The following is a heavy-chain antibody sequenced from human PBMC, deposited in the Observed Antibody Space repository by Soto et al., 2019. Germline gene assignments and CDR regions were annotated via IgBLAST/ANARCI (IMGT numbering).Heavy chain of an antibody. CDR1: GFTFSSYA. CDR2: VSGSGGST. Sequence: GGSLRLSCAASGFTFSSYAMSWVRQAPGKGLEWVSAVSGSGGSTYYADSVKGRFTISRDNSKNXLYLQIXSXXAEDTAVYYCAKVPYSGSYYSYYYGMDVWGQGTTVTVYS. J-gene: IGHJ6*02. CDR3: AKVPYSGSYYSYYYGMDV. V-gene: IGHV3-23*01. D-gene: IGHD1-26*01.